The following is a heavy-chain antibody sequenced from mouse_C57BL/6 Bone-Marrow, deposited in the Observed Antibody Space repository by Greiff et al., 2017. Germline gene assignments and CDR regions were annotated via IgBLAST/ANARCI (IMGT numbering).Heavy chain of an antibody. CDR2: IYPGDGDT. V-gene: IGHV1-80*01. Sequence: VQGVESGAELVKPGASVKISCKASGYAFSSYWMNWVKQRPGKGLEWIGQIYPGDGDTNYNGKFKGKATLTADKTSSTAYMQLSSLTSEDSAVYFCARAGLQRYFYYAMDYWGQGTSVTVSS. J-gene: IGHJ4*01. CDR3: ARAGLQRYFYYAMDY. CDR1: GYAFSSYW. D-gene: IGHD1-1*01.